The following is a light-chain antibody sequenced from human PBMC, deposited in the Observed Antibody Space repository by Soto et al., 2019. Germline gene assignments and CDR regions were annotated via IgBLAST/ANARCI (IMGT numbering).Light chain of an antibody. Sequence: EIVMTQCPATLSVSPGERATLACRASQRVSSNLAWYQQKPGQAPRLLIYWASPRATGSPARFSGSGSGTEFTLTSSSLQSAAFAVYSCPQYNNGTLTFGGGTNVEIK. V-gene: IGKV3-15*01. CDR3: PQYNNGTLT. CDR1: QRVSSN. J-gene: IGKJ4*01. CDR2: WAS.